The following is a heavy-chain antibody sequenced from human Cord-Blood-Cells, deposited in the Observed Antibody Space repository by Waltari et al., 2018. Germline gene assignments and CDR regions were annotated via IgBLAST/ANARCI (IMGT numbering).Heavy chain of an antibody. J-gene: IGHJ4*02. Sequence: EVQLVESGGGLVQPGWSLRLSGAASGFTFSTYWMRWVRQAPGKGLEWGANRKQDGSGKYYVDSVKGRFTISRDNAKNSLYLQMNSLRAEDTAVYYCARGKAENDYWGQGTLVTVSS. D-gene: IGHD6-19*01. CDR1: GFTFSTYW. V-gene: IGHV3-7*01. CDR3: ARGKAENDY. CDR2: RKQDGSGK.